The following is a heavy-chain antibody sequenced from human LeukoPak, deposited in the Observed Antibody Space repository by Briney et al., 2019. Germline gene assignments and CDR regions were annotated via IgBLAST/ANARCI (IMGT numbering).Heavy chain of an antibody. CDR1: GGTFSSYA. CDR2: IIPIFGAA. D-gene: IGHD1-20*01. V-gene: IGHV1-69*06. J-gene: IGHJ4*02. CDR3: AFTEPPITGIPRYYFDY. Sequence: ASVKVSCKASGGTFSSYAISWVRQAPGPGLEWMGRIIPIFGAANYAQKFQGRVTITADKSTSTAYMELSSLRSEDTAVYYCAFTEPPITGIPRYYFDYWGQGTLVTVSS.